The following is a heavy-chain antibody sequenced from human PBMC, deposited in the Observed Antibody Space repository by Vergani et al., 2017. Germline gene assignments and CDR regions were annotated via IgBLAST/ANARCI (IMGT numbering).Heavy chain of an antibody. CDR3: TTGTSDSSSSWEPDAFDI. V-gene: IGHV1-24*01. J-gene: IGHJ3*02. D-gene: IGHD6-13*01. CDR2: FDPEHGEV. Sequence: QVQLVQSGSEVRKPGASVKVSCQVSGYSLTELTIHWVRQAPGKGLEWMGGFDPEHGEVTFAHHIQGRVTMTEDKSTDTAYMELSSLRPEDTAVYYCTTGTSDSSSSWEPDAFDIWGQGTMVTVSS. CDR1: GYSLTELT.